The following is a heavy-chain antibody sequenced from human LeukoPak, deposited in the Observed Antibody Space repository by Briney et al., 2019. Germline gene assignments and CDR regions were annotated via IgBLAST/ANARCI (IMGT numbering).Heavy chain of an antibody. D-gene: IGHD6-19*01. CDR3: VKDAGSSGWYDSFDY. V-gene: IGHV3-64D*06. CDR1: GFTFSFYA. CDR2: VSSDGGTT. J-gene: IGHJ4*02. Sequence: PGGSLRLSCAASGFTFSFYAMHWVRQAPGKGLEYVSGVSSDGGTTYHVDSVKGRFTISRDNSKNTPYLQMSSLRPEDTAVYYCVKDAGSSGWYDSFDYWGQGTLVTVSS.